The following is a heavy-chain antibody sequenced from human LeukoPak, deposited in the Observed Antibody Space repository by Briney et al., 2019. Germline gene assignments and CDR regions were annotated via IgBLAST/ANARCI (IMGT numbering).Heavy chain of an antibody. D-gene: IGHD3-10*01. V-gene: IGHV3-48*03. CDR2: ISSSGSTI. Sequence: GGSLRLSCAASGFTFSSYEMNWVRQAPGKGLEWVSYISSSGSTIYYADSVKGRFTISRDNAKNSLYLQMNSLRAEDTAVYYCARAGSITMVRGVIDYWAREPWSPSPQ. CDR3: ARAGSITMVRGVIDY. J-gene: IGHJ4*02. CDR1: GFTFSSYE.